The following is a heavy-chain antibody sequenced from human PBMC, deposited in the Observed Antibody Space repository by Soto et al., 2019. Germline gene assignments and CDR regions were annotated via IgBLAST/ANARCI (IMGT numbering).Heavy chain of an antibody. CDR3: ARNILGGTTDY. CDR1: GYTFTNHA. CDR2: INAGKGDT. V-gene: IGHV1-3*01. D-gene: IGHD1-7*01. Sequence: ASVKVSCKASGYTFTNHAIHWVRQAPGQGLEWMGWINAGKGDTQYPQRFQGRVTITRDTSASTAYMELSSLRSEDTAVYYCARNILGGTTDYWGPGTLVTVYS. J-gene: IGHJ4*02.